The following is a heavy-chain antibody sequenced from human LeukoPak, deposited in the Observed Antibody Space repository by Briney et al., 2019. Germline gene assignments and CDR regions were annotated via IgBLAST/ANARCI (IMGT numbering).Heavy chain of an antibody. D-gene: IGHD3-10*01. CDR3: AKGYYGSGTYRGALDY. CDR1: GFTFSGYG. Sequence: GRSLRLSCAASGFTFSGYGMHWVRQAPGKGLEWVAVISYDGSNKYYADSVKGRFTISRDNAKNSLYLQMNSLRAEDTALYYCAKGYYGSGTYRGALDYWGQGTLVTVSS. J-gene: IGHJ4*02. V-gene: IGHV3-30*18. CDR2: ISYDGSNK.